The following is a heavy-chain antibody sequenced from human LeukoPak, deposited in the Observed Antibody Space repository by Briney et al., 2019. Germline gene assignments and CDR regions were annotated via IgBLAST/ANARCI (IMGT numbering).Heavy chain of an antibody. J-gene: IGHJ4*02. CDR2: ITYDGSSE. V-gene: IGHV3-30*18. Sequence: GGSLRLSCAASGFTFSDYGMHWVRQAPGKGLEWVATITYDGSSEYYADSVKDRFTVSRDNSKNTLYLQMSSLKTEDTAVYYCAKRGDGGHKSLEYWGQGTLVIVSS. CDR3: AKRGDGGHKSLEY. D-gene: IGHD3-16*01. CDR1: GFTFSDYG.